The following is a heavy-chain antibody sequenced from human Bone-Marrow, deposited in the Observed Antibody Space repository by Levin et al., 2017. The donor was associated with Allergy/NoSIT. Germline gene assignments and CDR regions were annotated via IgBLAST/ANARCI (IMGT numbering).Heavy chain of an antibody. V-gene: IGHV1-18*01. CDR3: VRDNWGYDH. CDR1: GYTFTSHN. Sequence: LGESLKISCKASGYTFTSHNIAWVRQAPGQGLEYMGWISNQNGNTNYAQKFQGRVTITTDTSTSTAYMELRSLRSDDTAMFYCVRDNWGYDHWGQGTLVTVSS. J-gene: IGHJ4*02. CDR2: ISNQNGNT. D-gene: IGHD7-27*01.